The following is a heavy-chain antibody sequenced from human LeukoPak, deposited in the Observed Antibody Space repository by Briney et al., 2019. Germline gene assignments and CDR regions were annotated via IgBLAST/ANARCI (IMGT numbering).Heavy chain of an antibody. V-gene: IGHV4-59*01. CDR2: IYYSGST. CDR3: ARHPSSWFTSFDS. J-gene: IGHJ4*02. CDR1: GGSLSSYF. D-gene: IGHD6-13*01. Sequence: PSETLSLTCTVSGGSLSSYFWSWIRQPPGKGLEWIAYIYYSGSTNYNPSLKSRVTISVDTSKTQISLKLSSVTAADTAVYYCARHPSSWFTSFDSWGQGTLVTVSS.